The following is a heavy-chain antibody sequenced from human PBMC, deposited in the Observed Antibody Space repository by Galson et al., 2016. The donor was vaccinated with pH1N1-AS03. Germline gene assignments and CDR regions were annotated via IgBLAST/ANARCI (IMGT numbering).Heavy chain of an antibody. V-gene: IGHV4-59*01. D-gene: IGHD6-13*01. CDR2: ISHSGYT. Sequence: SETLSLTCTVSRGSFGGAYWTWIRQSPGKGLEWIGYISHSGYTSYSSSLKSRVTIELGTSKNFFSLKLYSVTAADTAMYYCARDHSNNGPFDIWGPGSLVAVSS. CDR3: ARDHSNNGPFDI. J-gene: IGHJ4*01. CDR1: RGSFGGAY.